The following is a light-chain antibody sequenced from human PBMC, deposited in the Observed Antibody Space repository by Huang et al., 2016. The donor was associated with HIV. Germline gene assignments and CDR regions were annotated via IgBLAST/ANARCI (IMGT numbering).Light chain of an antibody. V-gene: IGKV3-11*01. Sequence: EVVLTQSPATLSLSPGERATLSCRAGQSDARRIAWYHHKPGQAPRLLIYDVASGAPGTPAGFSGSGSGTDVTLTIDSLEPEDVAVYYCQHRTSWPPLVTFGGGTRVEV. CDR3: QHRTSWPPLVT. CDR1: QSDARR. CDR2: DVA. J-gene: IGKJ4*01.